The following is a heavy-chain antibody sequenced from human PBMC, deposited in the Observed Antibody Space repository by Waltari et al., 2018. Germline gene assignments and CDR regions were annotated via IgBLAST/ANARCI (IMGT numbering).Heavy chain of an antibody. D-gene: IGHD6-13*01. CDR3: ARAAAGSLYYFDY. Sequence: QVQLVQSGAEVKKHGASVKVSCKASGYTFTSYDINWVRQATGQGREWMGWMNPNSGNTGYAQKCQGRVTMTRNTSISTAYMELSSLRSEDTAVYYCARAAAGSLYYFDYWGQGTLVTVSS. CDR1: GYTFTSYD. J-gene: IGHJ4*02. V-gene: IGHV1-8*01. CDR2: MNPNSGNT.